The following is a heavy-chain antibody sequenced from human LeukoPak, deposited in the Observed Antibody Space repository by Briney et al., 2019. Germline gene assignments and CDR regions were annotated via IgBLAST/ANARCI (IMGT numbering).Heavy chain of an antibody. CDR3: ARDLRQWELTAGMDV. J-gene: IGHJ6*02. CDR2: ISYDGSNK. CDR1: GFTFSSYA. D-gene: IGHD1-26*01. Sequence: GGSLRLSCAASGFTFSSYAMHWVRQAAGKGLEWVAVISYDGSNKYYADSVKGRFTISRDNSKNTLYLQMNSLRAEDTAVYYCARDLRQWELTAGMDVWGQGTTVTVSS. V-gene: IGHV3-30-3*01.